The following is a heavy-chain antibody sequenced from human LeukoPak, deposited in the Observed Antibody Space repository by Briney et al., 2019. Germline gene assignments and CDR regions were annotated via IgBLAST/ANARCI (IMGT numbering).Heavy chain of an antibody. V-gene: IGHV3-11*04. J-gene: IGHJ6*03. D-gene: IGHD2-2*01. CDR1: GFTFSDYY. CDR2: ISSSGSTI. CDR3: AREIGDIVVVPAATDHYYYYMDV. Sequence: GGSLRLSCAASGFTFSDYYMSWIRQAPGKGLEWVSYISSSGSTIYYADSVKGRFTISRDNAKNSLYLQMNSLRAEDTAVYYCAREIGDIVVVPAATDHYYYYMDVWGKGTTVAVSS.